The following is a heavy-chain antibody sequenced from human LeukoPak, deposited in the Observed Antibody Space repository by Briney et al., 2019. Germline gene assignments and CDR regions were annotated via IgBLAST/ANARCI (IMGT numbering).Heavy chain of an antibody. D-gene: IGHD2-8*01. J-gene: IGHJ4*02. CDR1: DYSINSDYY. Sequence: SETLSLTCVVSDYSINSDYYWGWIRQPPGKGLEWIGSIYQSGNTYYNPSLKSRVTISEDTSMNRFSLKLTSVTAADTAVYYCAGSDLVLMGHTFAYWGRGTLVTVSP. CDR3: AGSDLVLMGHTFAY. V-gene: IGHV4-38-2*01. CDR2: IYQSGNT.